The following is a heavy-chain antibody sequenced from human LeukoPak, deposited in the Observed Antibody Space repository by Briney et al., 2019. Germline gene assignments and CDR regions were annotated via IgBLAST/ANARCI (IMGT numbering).Heavy chain of an antibody. CDR2: IYYSGST. J-gene: IGHJ4*02. CDR1: GGSISSSSYY. V-gene: IGHV4-39*01. CDR3: ARLGLQLERRGASDY. D-gene: IGHD1-1*01. Sequence: SETLSLTCTVSGGSISSSSYYWGWIRQPPGKGLEWIGSIYYSGSTYYNPSLKSRVTISVDTSKNQFSLKLSSVTAADTAVYYCARLGLQLERRGASDYWGQGTLVTVSS.